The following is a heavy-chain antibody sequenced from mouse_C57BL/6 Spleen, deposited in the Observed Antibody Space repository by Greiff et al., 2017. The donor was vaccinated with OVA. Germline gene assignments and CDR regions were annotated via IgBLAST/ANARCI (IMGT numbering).Heavy chain of an antibody. CDR3: ARDVDGREAY. CDR2: ISDGGSYT. J-gene: IGHJ3*01. CDR1: GFTFSSYA. Sequence: EVQVVESGGGLVKPGGSLKLSCAASGFTFSSYAMSWVRQTPEKRLEWVATISDGGSYTYYPDNVKGRFTISRDNAKNNLYLQMSHLKSEDTAMYYCARDVDGREAYWGQGTLVTVSA. D-gene: IGHD1-1*01. V-gene: IGHV5-4*01.